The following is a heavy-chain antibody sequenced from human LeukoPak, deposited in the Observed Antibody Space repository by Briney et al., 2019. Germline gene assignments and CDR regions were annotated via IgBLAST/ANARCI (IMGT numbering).Heavy chain of an antibody. CDR3: TGGTAYSGYGGY. D-gene: IGHD6-25*01. J-gene: IGHJ4*02. V-gene: IGHV3-23*01. CDR2: IHTGGNT. Sequence: GGSLRLSCAASGFTFSSSAMSWVRQAPGKGLEWVSVIHTGGNTDYADSVKGRFTVSRDNSQNTIYLHMNSLRAEDTAVYYCTGGTAYSGYGGYWGQGTLVTVSS. CDR1: GFTFSSSA.